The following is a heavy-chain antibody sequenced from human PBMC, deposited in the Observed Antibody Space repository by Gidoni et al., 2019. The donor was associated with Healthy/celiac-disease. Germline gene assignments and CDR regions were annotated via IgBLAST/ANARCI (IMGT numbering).Heavy chain of an antibody. J-gene: IGHJ6*02. Sequence: QMQLVQSGPEVKKPGTSVKVSCKASGFTFTSSAVQWVRQARGQRLEWIGWIVVGSGNTNYAQKFQERVTITRDMSTSTAYMELSSLRSEDTAVYYCAAHYDFWSGYYTYYYYYGMDVWGQGTTVTVSS. CDR2: IVVGSGNT. V-gene: IGHV1-58*01. D-gene: IGHD3-3*01. CDR1: GFTFTSSA. CDR3: AAHYDFWSGYYTYYYYYGMDV.